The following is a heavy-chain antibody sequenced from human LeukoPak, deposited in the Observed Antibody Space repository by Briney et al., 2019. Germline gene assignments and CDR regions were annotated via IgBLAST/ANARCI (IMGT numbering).Heavy chain of an antibody. Sequence: GGSLRLSCAASGFTFSFYAMHWVRQAPGEGLEWVAIISYDGSTKYYADSVKGRFTISRDNSKSTLYLQMNSLRAEDTAVYYCAKVRWDNSGWYYLDYWGQGTLVTVSS. CDR2: ISYDGSTK. V-gene: IGHV3-30*04. D-gene: IGHD6-19*01. J-gene: IGHJ4*02. CDR1: GFTFSFYA. CDR3: AKVRWDNSGWYYLDY.